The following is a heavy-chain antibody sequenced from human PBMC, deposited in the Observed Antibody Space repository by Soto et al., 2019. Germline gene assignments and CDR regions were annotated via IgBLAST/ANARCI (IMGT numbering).Heavy chain of an antibody. J-gene: IGHJ4*02. CDR1: GFTVSSNY. D-gene: IGHD2-2*01. CDR3: ARGGGYCSRTSCPGYFDY. V-gene: IGHV3-66*01. Sequence: EVQLVESGGGLVQPGGSLRLSCAASGFTVSSNYMNWVRQAPGKGLEWVSVVSSGGSTYYADSVKGRFTISRDNSKNTLYLQMNSLTAEDTAVYYCARGGGYCSRTSCPGYFDYWGQGTLVTVSS. CDR2: VSSGGST.